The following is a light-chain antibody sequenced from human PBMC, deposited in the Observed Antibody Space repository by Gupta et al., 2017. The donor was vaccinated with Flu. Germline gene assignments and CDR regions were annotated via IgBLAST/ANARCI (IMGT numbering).Light chain of an antibody. J-gene: IGLJ1*01. Sequence: QPALTQPASVSGSPGQSNAISCTGTSSDVGIYDPVSWYQQHPGKAPKLIIYEEDKRPSGVSTRFSGSKSGNTASLTIPGLQAEDEADYHCCSYAGDSAFYVFGTGTKVTVL. CDR3: CSYAGDSAFYV. CDR2: EED. CDR1: SSDVGIYDP. V-gene: IGLV2-23*01.